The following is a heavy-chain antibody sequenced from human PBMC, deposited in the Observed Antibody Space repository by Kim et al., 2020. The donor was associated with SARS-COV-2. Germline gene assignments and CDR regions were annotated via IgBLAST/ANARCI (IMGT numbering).Heavy chain of an antibody. Sequence: ANDAQKFQGRFTITADEYTSTAYMELSSLRSEDTAVYYCARQGVLYAFDSWGQGTMVTGSS. CDR2: A. D-gene: IGHD3-10*01. CDR3: ARQGVLYAFDS. V-gene: IGHV1-69*01. J-gene: IGHJ3*02.